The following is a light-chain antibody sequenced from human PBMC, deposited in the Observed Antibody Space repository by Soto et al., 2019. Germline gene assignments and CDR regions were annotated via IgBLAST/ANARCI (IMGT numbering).Light chain of an antibody. CDR3: QQHNRFPWT. J-gene: IGKJ1*01. CDR2: SAS. V-gene: IGKV1-12*02. CDR1: QDLHTL. Sequence: DIQVNQSPSSVSASVGDRVTITCRASQDLHTLLAWYQHKPGESPKLLIYSASTLFSGVPSRFSGRETATYFTLDIDNLQPEDFATYYCQQHNRFPWTFGQGTRVEMK.